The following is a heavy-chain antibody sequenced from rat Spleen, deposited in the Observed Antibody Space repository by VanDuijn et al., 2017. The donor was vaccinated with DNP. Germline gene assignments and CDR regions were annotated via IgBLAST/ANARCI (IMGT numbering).Heavy chain of an antibody. Sequence: QVLLKESGPGLVQPSQTLFLTCTVSGFSLTRYDVTWVRQPPGKGLEWIAAISSGGNTYYNSALKSRLSISRDTSKSQVSLNMNNLQTEDTAIYFCARSNGLGMTWFAYWGQGTLVTVSS. CDR2: ISSGGNT. CDR3: ARSNGLGMTWFAY. V-gene: IGHV2S12*01. J-gene: IGHJ3*01. CDR1: GFSLTRYD. D-gene: IGHD1-7*01.